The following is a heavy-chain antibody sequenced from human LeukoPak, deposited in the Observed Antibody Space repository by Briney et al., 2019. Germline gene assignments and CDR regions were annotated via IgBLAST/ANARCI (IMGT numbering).Heavy chain of an antibody. CDR1: GFTSSSHG. V-gene: IGHV3-30*03. Sequence: PGGSLRLSGAASGFTSSSHGMHRVRKAPGKGLKRVFIMPFDGNNKYYAGSVKGRFTISRDNARNTLYLQMNGLRAEDTSLYYCARGGDTVLTRGYYYYMDVWGKGTTVTVSS. D-gene: IGHD4-23*01. J-gene: IGHJ6*03. CDR3: ARGGDTVLTRGYYYYMDV. CDR2: MPFDGNNK.